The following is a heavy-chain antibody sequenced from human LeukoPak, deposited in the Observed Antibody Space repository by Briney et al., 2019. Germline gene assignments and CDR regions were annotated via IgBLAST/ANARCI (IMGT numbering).Heavy chain of an antibody. D-gene: IGHD2-2*01. CDR3: ARVDTPIVVGPAAWNYYYYMDV. J-gene: IGHJ6*03. CDR1: GYTFTSYA. V-gene: IGHV7-4-1*02. CDR2: INTNTGNP. Sequence: GASVKVSCTASGYTFTSYAMNWVRQAPRQGLEWMGWINTNTGNPTYAQGFTGRFVFSLDTSVSTAYLQISSLKAEDTAVYYCARVDTPIVVGPAAWNYYYYMDVWGKGTTVTVSS.